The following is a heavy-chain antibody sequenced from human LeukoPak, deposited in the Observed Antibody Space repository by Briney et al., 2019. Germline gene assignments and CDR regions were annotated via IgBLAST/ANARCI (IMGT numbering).Heavy chain of an antibody. Sequence: VASVKVSCKASGYTFTGYYMHWVRQAPGQGLEWMGWINPNSGGTNYAQKFQGRVTMTRDTCISTAYMELSRLRSDDTAVYYCARGYYYDSSGYWGPEYWGQGTLVTVSS. CDR3: ARGYYYDSSGYWGPEY. D-gene: IGHD3-22*01. CDR1: GYTFTGYY. J-gene: IGHJ4*02. CDR2: INPNSGGT. V-gene: IGHV1-2*02.